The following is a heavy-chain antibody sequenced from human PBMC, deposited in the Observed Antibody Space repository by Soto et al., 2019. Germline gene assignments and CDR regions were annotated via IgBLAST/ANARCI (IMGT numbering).Heavy chain of an antibody. V-gene: IGHV1-18*01. J-gene: IGHJ5*02. CDR2: ISPYNGNT. D-gene: IGHD1-7*01. Sequence: VEVTCKDSRLSFTGSARTWLRHAHEQGLEWMGWISPYNGNTNYAQKLQGRVTMTTDTSTSTAYMELRSLRSDDTAMYYCARNELPNHWFDPWGEATLVTVSS. CDR3: ARNELPNHWFDP. CDR1: RLSFTGSA.